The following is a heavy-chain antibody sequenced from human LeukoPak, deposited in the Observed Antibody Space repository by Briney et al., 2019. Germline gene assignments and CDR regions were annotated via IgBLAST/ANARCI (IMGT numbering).Heavy chain of an antibody. D-gene: IGHD2-2*01. CDR1: GFTFSSYG. CDR2: IHFDGSTK. J-gene: IGHJ4*02. CDR3: AKDQCTRTSCDGYPGY. V-gene: IGHV3-30*02. Sequence: GGSLRLSCAASGFTFSSYGMHRVRQAPGKGLEWVAFIHFDGSTKYSGDSVKGRFTISRDNSKNTLYLQMNSLRPEDTAVYYCAKDQCTRTSCDGYPGYWGQGSLVTVSS.